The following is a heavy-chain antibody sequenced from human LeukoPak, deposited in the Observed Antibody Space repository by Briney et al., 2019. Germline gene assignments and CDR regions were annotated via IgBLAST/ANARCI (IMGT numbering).Heavy chain of an antibody. CDR1: GFTFSSYA. J-gene: IGHJ5*02. CDR3: ARALPYDYGWVDP. V-gene: IGHV3-30-3*01. D-gene: IGHD3-16*01. CDR2: ISYDGSNK. Sequence: PGGSLRLSCAASGFTFSSYAMHWVRQAPGKGLEWVAVISYDGSNKYYADSVKGRSTISRDNSKNTLYLQMNSLRAEDTAAYYCARALPYDYGWVDPWGQGTLVTVSS.